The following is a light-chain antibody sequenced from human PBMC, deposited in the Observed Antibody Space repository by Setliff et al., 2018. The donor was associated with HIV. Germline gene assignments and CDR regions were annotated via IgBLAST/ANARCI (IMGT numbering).Light chain of an antibody. CDR3: CSYAGRATLI. CDR2: DVS. CDR1: NSDVGDYNL. V-gene: IGLV2-23*02. J-gene: IGLJ2*01. Sequence: QSALAQPASVSGSPGQSITISCTGANSDVGDYNLVSWYQQPPGKAPKLMIYDVSKRPSGVPSRFSGSKSGNAASLTISGLQADDEADYYCCSYAGRATLIFGGGTKVTVL.